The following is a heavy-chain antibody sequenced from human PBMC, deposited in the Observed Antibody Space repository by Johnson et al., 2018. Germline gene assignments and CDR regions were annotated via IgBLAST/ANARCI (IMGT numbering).Heavy chain of an antibody. CDR1: GFTFSSYS. V-gene: IGHV3-21*01. Sequence: VQLVESGGGLVKPGGSLRLSCAASGFTFSSYSMNWVRQAPGKGLEWVSSISSSSSYVYYADSVKGRFTISRDNARNSLYLQMNSLRAEDTAVYYCARNCSSTSCDSHHYYAMDVWGQGTTVTVSS. J-gene: IGHJ6*02. CDR3: ARNCSSTSCDSHHYYAMDV. D-gene: IGHD2-2*01. CDR2: ISSSSSYV.